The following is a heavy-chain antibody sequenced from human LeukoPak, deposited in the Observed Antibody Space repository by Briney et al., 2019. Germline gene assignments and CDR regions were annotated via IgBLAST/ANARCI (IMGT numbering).Heavy chain of an antibody. CDR1: GYTFTSYD. CDR2: MNPNSGNT. J-gene: IGHJ6*03. D-gene: IGHD3-3*01. CDR3: ARGPGAYYDFWSGYFGSYYYYYMDV. V-gene: IGHV1-8*03. Sequence: GASVKVSCKASGYTFTSYDINWVRQATGQGLEWMGWMNPNSGNTGYAQKFQGRVTITRNTSISTAYMELSSLRSEDTAVYYCARGPGAYYDFWSGYFGSYYYYYMDVWGKGTTVTVSS.